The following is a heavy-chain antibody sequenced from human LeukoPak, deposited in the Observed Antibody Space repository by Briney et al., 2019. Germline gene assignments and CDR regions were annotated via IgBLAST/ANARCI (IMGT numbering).Heavy chain of an antibody. Sequence: SETLSLTCTVSGGSISSSSYYWGWIRQPPGKGLEWIGYIYYSGSTNYNPSLKSRVTISVDTSKNQFSLKLSSVTAADTAVYYCARAGSSITIFGDYYFDYWGQGTLVTVSS. CDR2: IYYSGST. CDR3: ARAGSSITIFGDYYFDY. D-gene: IGHD3-3*01. J-gene: IGHJ4*02. CDR1: GGSISSSSYY. V-gene: IGHV4-61*05.